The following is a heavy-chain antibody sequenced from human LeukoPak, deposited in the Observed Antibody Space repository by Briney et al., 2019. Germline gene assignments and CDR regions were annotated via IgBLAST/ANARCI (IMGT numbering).Heavy chain of an antibody. D-gene: IGHD1-26*01. J-gene: IGHJ4*02. V-gene: IGHV3-7*01. CDR2: IKQDGSEK. CDR1: GFTFSSYW. Sequence: PGKSLSLSCAASGFTFSSYWMSWVRQAPGKGLEWVANIKQDGSEKYYVDSVKGRFTISRDNAKNSLYLQMNSLRAEDAGVYYCARFSGSNLFAHWGQGTLVTVSS. CDR3: ARFSGSNLFAH.